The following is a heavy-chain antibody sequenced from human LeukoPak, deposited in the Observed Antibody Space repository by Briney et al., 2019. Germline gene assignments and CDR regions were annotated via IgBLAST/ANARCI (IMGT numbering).Heavy chain of an antibody. CDR1: GGSISSYY. D-gene: IGHD3-22*01. J-gene: IGHJ4*02. CDR3: ASGRYYDSSGYYYFDY. CDR2: IYYSGST. V-gene: IGHV4-59*06. Sequence: SETLSLTCTVSGGSISSYYWSWIRQHPGKGLEWIGYIYYSGSTYYNPSLKSRVTISVDTSKNQFSLKLSSVTAADTAVYYCASGRYYDSSGYYYFDYWGQGTLVTVSS.